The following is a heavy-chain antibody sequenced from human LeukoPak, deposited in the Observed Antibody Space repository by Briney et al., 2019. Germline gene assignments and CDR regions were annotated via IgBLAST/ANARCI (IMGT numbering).Heavy chain of an antibody. D-gene: IGHD5-18*01. CDR3: VRVTHSSYSYGYGHGDY. Sequence: QPGGSLRLSCAASGFIFSNFGMHWVRQAPGKGLEWVAVIWYDGSNKYYADSVKGRFTISRDNSKNTLYLQMNSLRAEDTAVYYCVRVTHSSYSYGYGHGDYWGQGTLVTVSS. V-gene: IGHV3-33*01. CDR2: IWYDGSNK. J-gene: IGHJ4*02. CDR1: GFIFSNFG.